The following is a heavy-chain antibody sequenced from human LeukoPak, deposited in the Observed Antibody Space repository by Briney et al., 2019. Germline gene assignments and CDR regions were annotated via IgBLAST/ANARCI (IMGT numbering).Heavy chain of an antibody. J-gene: IGHJ4*02. CDR1: GFTFSSYA. D-gene: IGHD3-10*01. CDR2: ISGSGGST. V-gene: IGHV3-23*01. Sequence: GGSLRLSCAASGFTFSSYAMSWVRQAPGKGLEWVSAISGSGGSTYYADSVKGRFTISRDNSKNTLYLQMNSLRAEDTAVYYCAKSYTYYYGSGSYSNYWGQGTLVTVSS. CDR3: AKSYTYYYGSGSYSNY.